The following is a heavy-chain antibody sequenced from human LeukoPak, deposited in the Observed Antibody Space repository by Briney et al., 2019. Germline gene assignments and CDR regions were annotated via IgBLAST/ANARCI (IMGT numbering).Heavy chain of an antibody. CDR3: ARHFKDWGYCSDNNCGFDY. CDR2: IYPGDSDT. Sequence: GESLKISCKGSGYSFTTYWIGWVRQMPGKGLEWMGIIYPGDSDTRYSPSFQGQVTISADKSISTAYLQWSSLKASDTAMYYCARHFKDWGYCSDNNCGFDYWGQGTLVTVSS. D-gene: IGHD2-15*01. CDR1: GYSFTTYW. V-gene: IGHV5-51*01. J-gene: IGHJ4*02.